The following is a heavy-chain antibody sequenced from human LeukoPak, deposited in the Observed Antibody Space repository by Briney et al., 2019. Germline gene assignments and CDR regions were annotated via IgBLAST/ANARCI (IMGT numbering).Heavy chain of an antibody. D-gene: IGHD2-21*02. CDR3: ARAPPDTYCGGDCYHYFDY. CDR1: GGSISSGDYY. V-gene: IGHV4-30-4*01. J-gene: IGHJ4*02. CDR2: IYYSGST. Sequence: PSETLSLTCTVSGGSISSGDYYWSWIRQPPGKGLEWIGYIYYSGSTYYNPSLKSRVTISVDTSKNQFSLKLSSVTAADTAVYYCARAPPDTYCGGDCYHYFDYWGQGTLVTVSS.